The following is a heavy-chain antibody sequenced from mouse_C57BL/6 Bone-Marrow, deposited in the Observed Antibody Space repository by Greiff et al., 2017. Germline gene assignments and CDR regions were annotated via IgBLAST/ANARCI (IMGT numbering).Heavy chain of an antibody. CDR1: GYAFTNYL. V-gene: IGHV1-54*01. CDR3: ASYGSRRYYAMDY. Sequence: VQVVESGAELVRPGTSVKVSCKASGYAFTNYLIEWVKQRPGQGLEWIGVFNPGSGGTNYNEKFKGKATLTADKSSSTAYMQLSSLTSEDSAVYFCASYGSRRYYAMDYWGQGTSVTVSS. J-gene: IGHJ4*01. CDR2: FNPGSGGT. D-gene: IGHD1-1*01.